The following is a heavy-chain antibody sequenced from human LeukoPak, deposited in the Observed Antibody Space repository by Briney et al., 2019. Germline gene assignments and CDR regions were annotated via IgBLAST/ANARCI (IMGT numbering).Heavy chain of an antibody. CDR3: ARGGRGSYL. CDR1: GFTFSGYW. J-gene: IGHJ4*02. CDR2: IKQDGSEK. Sequence: GGSLRLSCAASGFTFSGYWMSWVRQAPGKGLEWVANIKQDGSEKYYVDSVKGRFTITRDNAKNSLYLQMNSLRDEDTAVYYCARGGRGSYLWGQGTLVTVSS. V-gene: IGHV3-7*04. D-gene: IGHD3-16*01.